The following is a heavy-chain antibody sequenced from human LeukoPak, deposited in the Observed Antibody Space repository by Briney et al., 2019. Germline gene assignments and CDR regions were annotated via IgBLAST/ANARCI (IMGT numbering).Heavy chain of an antibody. J-gene: IGHJ6*03. D-gene: IGHD2-8*01. CDR1: GFTFSSYG. CDR3: AKLRSYCTNGVCYSYYYYMDV. CDR2: IRYDGSNK. Sequence: GGSLRLSCAASGFTFSSYGMHWVRQAPGKGLEWVAFIRYDGSNKYYADSVKGRFTISRDNSKNTLYLQMNSLRAEDTAVYYCAKLRSYCTNGVCYSYYYYMDVWGKGPRSPSP. V-gene: IGHV3-30*02.